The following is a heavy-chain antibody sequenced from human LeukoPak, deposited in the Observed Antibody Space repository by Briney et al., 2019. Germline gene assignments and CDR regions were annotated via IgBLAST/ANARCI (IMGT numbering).Heavy chain of an antibody. CDR2: INQHGSES. CDR3: ARETYYYDSSGYYYVIDY. D-gene: IGHD3-22*01. CDR1: GFTFSSYS. V-gene: IGHV3-7*01. Sequence: GGSLRLSCAASGFTFSSYSMNWVRQAPGKGLEWVANINQHGSESYYVDSVKGRFIISRDNAKNSLYLQMNSLRAEDTAVYYCARETYYYDSSGYYYVIDYWGQGTLVTVSS. J-gene: IGHJ4*02.